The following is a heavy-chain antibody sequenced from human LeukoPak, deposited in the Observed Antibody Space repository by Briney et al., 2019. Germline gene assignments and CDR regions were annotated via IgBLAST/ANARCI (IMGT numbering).Heavy chain of an antibody. CDR3: ARGGSYLSAFDI. Sequence: QSGGSLGLSCAASGFTFSSYAMSWVRQAPGKGLEWVSGISSSGGSTYYADSVKGRFTISRDNSKTTLYLQMNSLRAEDTAVYYCARGGSYLSAFDIWGQGTMVTVSS. D-gene: IGHD1-26*01. CDR1: GFTFSSYA. V-gene: IGHV3-23*01. J-gene: IGHJ3*02. CDR2: ISSSGGST.